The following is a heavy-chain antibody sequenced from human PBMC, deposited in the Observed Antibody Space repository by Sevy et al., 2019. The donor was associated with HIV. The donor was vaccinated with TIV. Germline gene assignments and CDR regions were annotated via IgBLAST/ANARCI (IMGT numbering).Heavy chain of an antibody. CDR1: GYIFATFW. V-gene: IGHV5-51*01. D-gene: IGHD1-20*01. CDR2: IYPGDSDI. J-gene: IGHJ4*02. Sequence: GESLKISCKGSGYIFATFWIGWVRQMPGKGLEWVGIIYPGDSDIRYSPSFEGQVSISADKSITTAYLQWSSLKASDTAMYYCARLQYNYGRHSNFDYWGQGTLVTVSS. CDR3: ARLQYNYGRHSNFDY.